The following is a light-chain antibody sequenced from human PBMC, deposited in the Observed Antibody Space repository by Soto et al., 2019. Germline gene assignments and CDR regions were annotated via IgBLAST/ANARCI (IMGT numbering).Light chain of an antibody. V-gene: IGLV4-60*03. CDR2: LEGSGSY. CDR3: ETWDSNTHKGV. Sequence: QSVLTQSSSASASLGSSVKLTCTLSSGHSSYIIAWHQQQPGKAPRYLMKLEGSGSYNKGSGVPDRFSGYSSGADRYLTISNLQSEDEADYYCETWDSNTHKGVFGGGTKLTVL. CDR1: SGHSSYI. J-gene: IGLJ3*02.